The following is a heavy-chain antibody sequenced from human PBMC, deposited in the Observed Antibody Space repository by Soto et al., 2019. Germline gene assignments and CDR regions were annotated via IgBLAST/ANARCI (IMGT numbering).Heavy chain of an antibody. V-gene: IGHV1-18*04. CDR3: TRRHVDFAGDFDY. D-gene: IGHD4-17*01. J-gene: IGHJ4*02. CDR2: ISASNGNR. CDR1: GYPFNKYS. Sequence: QGQLVQSGAEVKWPGASVKVSCKASGYPFNKYSISWVRQAPGQGLEWMGWISASNGNRNYAQKFQGRVTLGTDTSTSTAYMELRNLRSDYTAVYYCTRRHVDFAGDFDYWGQGTLVTVSS.